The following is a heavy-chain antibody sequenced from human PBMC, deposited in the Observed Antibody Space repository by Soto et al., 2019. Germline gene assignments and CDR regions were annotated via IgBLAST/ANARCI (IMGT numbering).Heavy chain of an antibody. V-gene: IGHV4-39*01. Sequence: PSETLSLTCSVSDDSINSDKYYWGWIRQPPGKGLEWIGSIYYRGSAYYNPSLQTRVTISLDKSKSQFSLKLNSVTAADLAVYFCARLEGLATISYYFDFWGPGALVTVSS. D-gene: IGHD3-9*01. CDR2: IYYRGSA. J-gene: IGHJ4*02. CDR1: DDSINSDKYY. CDR3: ARLEGLATISYYFDF.